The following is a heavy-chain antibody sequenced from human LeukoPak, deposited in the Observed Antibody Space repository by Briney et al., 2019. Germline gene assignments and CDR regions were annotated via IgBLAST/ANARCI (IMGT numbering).Heavy chain of an antibody. V-gene: IGHV4-38-2*02. J-gene: IGHJ5*02. CDR3: ARGLRGDTMIVVTNWFDP. D-gene: IGHD3-22*01. Sequence: SETLSLTCTVSGYSISSGYYWGWIRQPPGKGLEWIGSIYHSGSTYYNPSLKSRVTISVDTSKNQFSLKLSSVTAADTAVYYCARGLRGDTMIVVTNWFDPWGQGTLVTVSS. CDR1: GYSISSGYY. CDR2: IYHSGST.